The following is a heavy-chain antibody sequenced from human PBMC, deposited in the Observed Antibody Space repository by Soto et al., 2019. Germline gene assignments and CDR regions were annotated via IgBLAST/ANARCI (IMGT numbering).Heavy chain of an antibody. CDR2: ISGSGTST. CDR3: GKLRWKWEMDNFDY. Sequence: GGSLRLSCAASGFTLSVNAMSWVRQAPGKGLEWVSSISGSGTSTSYADSVKGRFTISRDTSKSTLYLQMNSLRAEDTAVYYCGKLRWKWEMDNFDYWGQGTLVTVSS. D-gene: IGHD1-26*01. V-gene: IGHV3-23*01. CDR1: GFTLSVNA. J-gene: IGHJ4*02.